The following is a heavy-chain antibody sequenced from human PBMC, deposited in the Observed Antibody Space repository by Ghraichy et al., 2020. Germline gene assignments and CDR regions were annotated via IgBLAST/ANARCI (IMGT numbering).Heavy chain of an antibody. CDR3: ARVGVGPTRPGMDV. D-gene: IGHD3-16*01. V-gene: IGHV3-74*01. Sequence: GGSLRLSCAASGFTFSSYWMHWVRQVPGKGLVWVSRVNTDGSDTSYADSVKGRFTISRDNAKNTVYLQMNSLRAEDTAVYYCARVGVGPTRPGMDVWGRGTTVTVSS. CDR1: GFTFSSYW. CDR2: VNTDGSDT. J-gene: IGHJ6*04.